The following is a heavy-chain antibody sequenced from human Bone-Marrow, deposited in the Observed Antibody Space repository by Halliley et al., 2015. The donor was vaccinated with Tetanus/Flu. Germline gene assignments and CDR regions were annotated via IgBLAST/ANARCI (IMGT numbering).Heavy chain of an antibody. D-gene: IGHD1-26*01. Sequence: KGREGGANKDKDGSEKYYVDSGKGRFTIPRDNTKNSLYLQMNNLRAEDTAVYYCARGAGWESDHWGQGILVTVSS. CDR2: KDKDGSEK. CDR3: ARGAGWESDH. J-gene: IGHJ4*02. V-gene: IGHV3-7*03.